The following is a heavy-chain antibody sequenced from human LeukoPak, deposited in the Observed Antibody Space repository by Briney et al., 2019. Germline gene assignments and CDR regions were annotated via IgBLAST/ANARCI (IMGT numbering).Heavy chain of an antibody. Sequence: GGSLRLSCAASGFTFSSYSMNWVRQALGKGLEWVSSISSSSSYIYYADSVKGRFTISRDNAKNSLYLQMNSLRAEDTAVYYCARLLRDSSGYPIPDYWGQGTLVTVSS. J-gene: IGHJ4*02. CDR3: ARLLRDSSGYPIPDY. CDR2: ISSSSSYI. V-gene: IGHV3-21*01. D-gene: IGHD3-22*01. CDR1: GFTFSSYS.